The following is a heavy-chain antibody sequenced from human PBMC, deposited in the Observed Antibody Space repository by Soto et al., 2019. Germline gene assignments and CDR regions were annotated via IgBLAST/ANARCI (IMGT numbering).Heavy chain of an antibody. CDR3: ARAPNPYSSSTVWFDP. D-gene: IGHD6-6*01. V-gene: IGHV1-2*02. CDR1: GYTFTGYY. CDR2: INPNSGGT. Sequence: GDSVKVSCKASGYTFTGYYMHWVRQAPGQGLEWMGWINPNSGGTNYAQKFQGRVTMTRDTSISTAYMELTRLRSDDTAVYYCARAPNPYSSSTVWFDPWGQGTLVTGSS. J-gene: IGHJ5*02.